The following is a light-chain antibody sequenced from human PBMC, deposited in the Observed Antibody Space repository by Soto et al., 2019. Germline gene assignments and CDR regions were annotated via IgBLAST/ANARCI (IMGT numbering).Light chain of an antibody. V-gene: IGKV3-20*01. CDR2: DAS. J-gene: IGKJ4*01. Sequence: EILLTQSPCTLSLSPGERATLSCRASQSVSSNYLAWYQQKPGQAPRLLIYDASSRATGIPERFSGSGSGTDFTLTISRLEPEDFEVYYCQQHGSFPLTFGGGTKVDIK. CDR3: QQHGSFPLT. CDR1: QSVSSNY.